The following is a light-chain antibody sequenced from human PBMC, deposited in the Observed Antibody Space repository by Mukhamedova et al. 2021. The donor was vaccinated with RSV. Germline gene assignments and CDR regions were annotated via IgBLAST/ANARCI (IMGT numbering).Light chain of an antibody. CDR2: GAS. J-gene: IGKJ1*01. V-gene: IGKV3-15*01. Sequence: QAPRLLVYGASTRATGIPARFSGSGSGTEFTLTISSMQSEDSAVYYCLQYYDLRAFGQGTKV. CDR3: LQYYDLRA.